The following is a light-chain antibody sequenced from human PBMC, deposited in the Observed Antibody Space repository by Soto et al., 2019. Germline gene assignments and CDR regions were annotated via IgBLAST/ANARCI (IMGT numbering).Light chain of an antibody. CDR1: QSVGSNY. CDR3: QLYRRTLDT. V-gene: IGKV3-20*01. CDR2: GAS. J-gene: IGKJ1*01. Sequence: EIVLTQSPGTLSLSPGEGATLSCRASQSVGSNYLAWYQQKPGQPPRLLIYGASSRTTDIPDRYSGSGSGTDFKLTISRLDPEDFAVYCCQLYRRTLDTFGQGTKVEIK.